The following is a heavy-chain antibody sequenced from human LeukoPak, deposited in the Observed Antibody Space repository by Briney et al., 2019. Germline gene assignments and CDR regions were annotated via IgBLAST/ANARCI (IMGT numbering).Heavy chain of an antibody. J-gene: IGHJ4*02. CDR1: GYTFTSYY. D-gene: IGHD5-24*01. CDR3: ARAGGYNEVLDY. V-gene: IGHV1-2*04. CDR2: INPNSGGT. Sequence: ASVKVSCKASGYTFTSYYMHWMRQAPGQGLEWMGWINPNSGGTNYAQKFQGWVTMTRDTSISTAYMELSRLRSDDTAVYYCARAGGYNEVLDYWGQGTLVTVSS.